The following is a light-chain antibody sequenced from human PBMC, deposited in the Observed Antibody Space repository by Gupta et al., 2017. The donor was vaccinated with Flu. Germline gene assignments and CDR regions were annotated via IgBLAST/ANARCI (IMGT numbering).Light chain of an antibody. CDR1: QTINSH. CDR3: QQSYITPPT. Sequence: DIQMTQSPSSLSASVEDRVIITCRARQTINSHLNWYQQRPGRAPKLLIYDASTLETGVPSRFSGSGYGTDFPLVISSLQPEDSATYYCQQSYITPPTFGQGTKVEI. CDR2: DAS. J-gene: IGKJ1*01. V-gene: IGKV1-39*01.